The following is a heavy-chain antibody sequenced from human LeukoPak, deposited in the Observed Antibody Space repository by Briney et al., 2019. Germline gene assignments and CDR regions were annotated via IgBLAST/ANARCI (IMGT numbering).Heavy chain of an antibody. Sequence: GGSLRLSCAASGFTFSSYGMSWVRQAPGKGLESVSAISGSGGSTYYADSVKGRFTISRDNSKNTLYLQMNSLGAEDTALYYCAKEAHYPHMGTYLVTIDSWGQGTLVTVSS. J-gene: IGHJ4*02. CDR2: ISGSGGST. V-gene: IGHV3-23*01. CDR3: AKEAHYPHMGTYLVTIDS. CDR1: GFTFSSYG. D-gene: IGHD3-9*01.